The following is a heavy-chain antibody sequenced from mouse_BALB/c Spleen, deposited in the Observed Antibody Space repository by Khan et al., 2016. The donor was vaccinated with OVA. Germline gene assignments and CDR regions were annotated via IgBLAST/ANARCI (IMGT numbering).Heavy chain of an antibody. J-gene: IGHJ4*01. CDR1: GFNIKDTY. CDR2: IDPANGNT. CDR3: TYPVPPYAMDY. V-gene: IGHV14-3*02. Sequence: VQLKESGAELVKPGASVKLSCTASGFNIKDTYIHWVKQRPEQGLEWIGRIDPANGNTKYDPKIQGKASITADTSSNTAYLHRSSLKSEDTGVYYCTYPVPPYAMDYWGQRSSVTFSS.